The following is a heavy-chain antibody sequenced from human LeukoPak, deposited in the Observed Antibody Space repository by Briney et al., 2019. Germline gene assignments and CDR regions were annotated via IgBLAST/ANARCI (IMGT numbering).Heavy chain of an antibody. J-gene: IGHJ4*02. CDR2: IYHSGST. V-gene: IGHV4-30-2*01. D-gene: IGHD3-10*01. Sequence: SETLSLTCTVSGGSISSGGYYWSWIRQPPGKGLEWIGYIYHSGSTYYNPSLKSRVTISVDRSKNQFSLKLSSVTAADTAVYYCARSHYGSGSYYGYWGQGTLVTVSS. CDR3: ARSHYGSGSYYGY. CDR1: GGSISSGGYY.